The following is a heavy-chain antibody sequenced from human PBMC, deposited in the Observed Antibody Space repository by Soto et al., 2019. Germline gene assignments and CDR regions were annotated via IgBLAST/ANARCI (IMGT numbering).Heavy chain of an antibody. CDR2: ISSNSAYI. D-gene: IGHD6-25*01. J-gene: IGHJ5*02. V-gene: IGHV3-21*01. Sequence: EVHLVESGGGLVKPGGSLRLSCAASGFTFRSFTMNWVRQAPGKGLEWVSTISSNSAYIYYTDALRGRFTIARDNAKNSLPLQLNSRRAEDTAVDYCKRDASRDSGARGWFDPWGPGTLVTVSS. CDR3: KRDASRDSGARGWFDP. CDR1: GFTFRSFT.